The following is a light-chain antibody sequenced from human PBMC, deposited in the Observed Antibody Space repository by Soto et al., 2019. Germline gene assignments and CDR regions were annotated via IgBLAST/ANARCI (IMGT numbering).Light chain of an antibody. V-gene: IGKV1-27*01. CDR3: QNYYSAPRT. CDR1: QGISNY. Sequence: DIQMTQSPSSLSASVGDRVTITCRASQGISNYLAWYQQKPGKVPELLIYGASTLQPGVPSRVTGSGSGTDLALTISSLQPEDIATYYCQNYYSAPRTFGQGTKVELK. J-gene: IGKJ1*01. CDR2: GAS.